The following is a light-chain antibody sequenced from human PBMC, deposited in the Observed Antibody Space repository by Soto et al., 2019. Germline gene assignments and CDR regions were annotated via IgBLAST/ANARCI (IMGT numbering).Light chain of an antibody. J-gene: IGKJ1*01. Sequence: EIVMTQSPATLSVSPGERATLSCRASQSISSNLAWYQQKPGQAPRLLIYGASTRATGIPARFSGSGSGTEFTLTIRSLQSEEFAVYYCQHYNNWPPWTFGQGTKVEIK. CDR1: QSISSN. V-gene: IGKV3-15*01. CDR3: QHYNNWPPWT. CDR2: GAS.